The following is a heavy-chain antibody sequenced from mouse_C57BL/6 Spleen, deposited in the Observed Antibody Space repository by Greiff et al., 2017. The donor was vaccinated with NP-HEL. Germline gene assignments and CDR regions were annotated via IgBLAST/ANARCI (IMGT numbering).Heavy chain of an antibody. Sequence: QVQLQQPGAELVKPGASVKLSCKASGYTFTSYWMQWVKQRPGQGLEWIGEIDPSDSYTNYNQKFKGKATLTVDTSSSTAYMQLSSLTSEDSAVYYCARSSPVYAMDYWGQGTSVTVSS. CDR3: ARSSPVYAMDY. CDR2: IDPSDSYT. J-gene: IGHJ4*01. V-gene: IGHV1-50*01. CDR1: GYTFTSYW.